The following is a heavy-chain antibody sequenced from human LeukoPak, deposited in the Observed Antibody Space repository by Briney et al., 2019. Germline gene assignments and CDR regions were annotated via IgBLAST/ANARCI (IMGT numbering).Heavy chain of an antibody. CDR1: GVSVGSHF. Sequence: SETLSLTCSVSGVSVGSHFWSWVRQPAGKALEWIGRVSASGAISSNPSLNSRVTMSLDTSKNHFSLKLTSVTAADTAVYFCARAYCGGDCTAGGAFDIWGQGTMVTVSS. D-gene: IGHD2-21*01. J-gene: IGHJ3*02. CDR2: VSASGAI. V-gene: IGHV4-4*07. CDR3: ARAYCGGDCTAGGAFDI.